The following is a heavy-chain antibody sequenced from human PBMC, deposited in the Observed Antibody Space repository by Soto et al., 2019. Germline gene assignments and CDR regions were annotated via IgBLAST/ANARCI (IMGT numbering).Heavy chain of an antibody. D-gene: IGHD3-16*02. CDR2: IYSGGST. J-gene: IGHJ4*02. CDR3: ARDFDYIWGSYRYAEPFDY. CDR1: GFTVSSNY. V-gene: IGHV3-66*01. Sequence: EVQLVESGGGLVQPGGSLRLSCAASGFTVSSNYMSWVRQAPGKGLEWVSVIYSGGSTYYADSVKGRFTISRDNSKNTLYLQMNSLRADDTAVYYCARDFDYIWGSYRYAEPFDYWGQGTLVTVSS.